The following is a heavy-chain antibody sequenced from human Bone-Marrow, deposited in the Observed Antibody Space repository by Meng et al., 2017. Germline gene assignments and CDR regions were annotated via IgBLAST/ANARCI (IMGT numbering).Heavy chain of an antibody. Sequence: ASVKVSCKASGYTFTGYYMHWVRQATGQGLEWMGWMNPNSGNAGYAQKFQGRVTISRNTSITTAYMELSSLRSEDTAVYYCARGRISMIRGVVITADYYGMDVWGQGTTVTVSS. CDR1: GYTFTGYY. V-gene: IGHV1-8*03. J-gene: IGHJ6*02. D-gene: IGHD3-10*01. CDR2: MNPNSGNA. CDR3: ARGRISMIRGVVITADYYGMDV.